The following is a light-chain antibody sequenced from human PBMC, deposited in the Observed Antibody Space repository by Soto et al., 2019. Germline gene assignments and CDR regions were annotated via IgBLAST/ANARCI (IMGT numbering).Light chain of an antibody. J-gene: IGLJ3*02. CDR3: SSFATTSTLL. CDR1: SSDIGAYNY. CDR2: EVS. Sequence: QSALTQPASVSGSPGQSIAISCTGTSSDIGAYNYVSWYQQHPGKAPKLMIYEVSNRPSGVSDRFSGSKSGNTASLTISGLQAEDEADYYCSSFATTSTLLFGGGTKRPS. V-gene: IGLV2-14*01.